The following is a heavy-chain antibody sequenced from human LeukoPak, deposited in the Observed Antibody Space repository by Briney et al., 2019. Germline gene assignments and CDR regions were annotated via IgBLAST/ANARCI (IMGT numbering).Heavy chain of an antibody. CDR3: ASAQSYDSSGYDY. D-gene: IGHD3-22*01. V-gene: IGHV4-39*07. CDR2: IYYSGST. J-gene: IGHJ4*02. Sequence: PSETLSLTCTVSGGSISSYYWSWIRQPPGKGLEWIGSIYYSGSTYYNPSLKSRVTISVDTSKNQFSLKLSSVTAADTAVYYCASAQSYDSSGYDYWGQGTLVTVSS. CDR1: GGSISSYY.